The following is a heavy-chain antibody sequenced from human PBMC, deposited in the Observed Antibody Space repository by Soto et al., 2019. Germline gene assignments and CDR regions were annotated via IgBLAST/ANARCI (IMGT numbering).Heavy chain of an antibody. CDR1: GYTFTSYD. J-gene: IGHJ4*02. Sequence: QVQLVQSGAEVKKPGASVKVSCKASGYTFTSYDINWVRQATGQGLEWMGWMNPNSGNTGYAQKFQGRVTMTRNTPISADYIELNSLRSAATGVYFWAGGLIDYIWGSYRRGGYFDYWGQGALVTVSS. V-gene: IGHV1-8*01. CDR3: AGGLIDYIWGSYRRGGYFDY. D-gene: IGHD3-16*02. CDR2: MNPNSGNT.